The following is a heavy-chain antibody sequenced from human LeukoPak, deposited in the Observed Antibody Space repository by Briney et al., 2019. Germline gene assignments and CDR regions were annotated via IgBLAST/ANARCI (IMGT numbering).Heavy chain of an antibody. CDR3: ATLELGYCSGGSCHDY. V-gene: IGHV4-38-2*01. J-gene: IGHJ4*02. CDR1: GYSLSSGYY. D-gene: IGHD2-15*01. Sequence: PSETLSLTCAVSGYSLSSGYYWGWIRQPPGKGLEWIGSIYHSGSTYYNPSLKSRVTISVDTSKNQFSLKLSSVTAADTAVYYCATLELGYCSGGSCHDYWGQGTLVTVSS. CDR2: IYHSGST.